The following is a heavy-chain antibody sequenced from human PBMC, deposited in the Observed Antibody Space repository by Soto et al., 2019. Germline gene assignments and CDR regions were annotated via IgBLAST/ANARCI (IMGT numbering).Heavy chain of an antibody. CDR3: ARGAPPNIEYYYMDV. Sequence: PGGSLRLSCAASGFTFSSYWMSWVRQAPGKGLEWVANIKQDGSEKYYVDSVKGRFTISRDNAKNSLYLQMNSLRAEDTAVYYCARGAPPNIEYYYMDVWGKGTTVTVSS. CDR2: IKQDGSEK. CDR1: GFTFSSYW. D-gene: IGHD5-12*01. V-gene: IGHV3-7*01. J-gene: IGHJ6*03.